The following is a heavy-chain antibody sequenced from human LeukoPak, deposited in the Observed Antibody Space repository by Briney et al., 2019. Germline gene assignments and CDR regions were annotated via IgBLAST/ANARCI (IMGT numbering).Heavy chain of an antibody. CDR3: VPKGTEGY. J-gene: IGHJ4*02. Sequence: GGSLRLSCAASGFTFSSYAMSWVRQAPGKGLEWVSAISGSGGSTYYADSVKGRFTISRDNAENSLYLQMNSLRAEDTAVYYCVPKGTEGYWGQGTLVTVSS. CDR2: ISGSGGST. V-gene: IGHV3-23*01. CDR1: GFTFSSYA.